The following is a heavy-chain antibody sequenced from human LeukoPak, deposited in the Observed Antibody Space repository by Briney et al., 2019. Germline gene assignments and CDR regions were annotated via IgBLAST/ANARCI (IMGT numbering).Heavy chain of an antibody. CDR1: GFTFSSYS. J-gene: IGHJ1*01. CDR2: ISSSSSYI. CDR3: ARDYGSGSYKMEGKYFQH. V-gene: IGHV3-21*01. D-gene: IGHD3-10*01. Sequence: GGSLRLSCAASGFTFSSYSMNWVRQAPGKGLEWVSSISSSSSYIYYADSVKGRFTISRDNAKNSLYLQMNSLRAEDTAVYYCARDYGSGSYKMEGKYFQHWGQGTLVTVSS.